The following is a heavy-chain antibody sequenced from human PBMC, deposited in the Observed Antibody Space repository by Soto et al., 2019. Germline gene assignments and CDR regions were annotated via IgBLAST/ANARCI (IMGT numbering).Heavy chain of an antibody. CDR3: ARGVDGYIFNY. J-gene: IGHJ4*02. CDR2: IYYSGST. D-gene: IGHD5-12*01. V-gene: IGHV4-59*01. Sequence: QVQLQESGPGLVKPSETLSLTCTVSGGSISSYYWSWIRQPPGKGLEWIGYIYYSGSTNYNPSLKSRVTISVDTSKNQFSLKLSSVTAADTAVYYCARGVDGYIFNYWGQGTLVTVSS. CDR1: GGSISSYY.